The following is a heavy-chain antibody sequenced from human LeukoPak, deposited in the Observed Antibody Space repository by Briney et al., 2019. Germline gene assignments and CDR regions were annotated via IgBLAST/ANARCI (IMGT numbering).Heavy chain of an antibody. V-gene: IGHV4-39*07. D-gene: IGHD3-22*01. CDR3: ARDTRYYYDSSGYSHHFDY. Sequence: SETLSLTCTVSGGSISSSSYYWGWIRQPPGEGLEWIGSIYYSRSTYYNPSLKSRVTISVDTSKNQFSLKLSSVTAADTAVYYCARDTRYYYDSSGYSHHFDYWGQGTLVTVSS. CDR1: GGSISSSSYY. J-gene: IGHJ4*02. CDR2: IYYSRST.